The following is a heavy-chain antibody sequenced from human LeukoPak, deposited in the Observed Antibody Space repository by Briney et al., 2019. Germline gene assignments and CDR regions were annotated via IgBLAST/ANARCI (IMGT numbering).Heavy chain of an antibody. J-gene: IGHJ6*03. CDR3: AKGLKTGVGPYMGYHYYMDV. CDR2: INDNGDGT. V-gene: IGHV3-23*01. D-gene: IGHD3-16*01. Sequence: GGSLRLSCAASGFTFSSYAMSWVRQAPGKGLKWVSTINDNGDGTYYADSVKGRFTISRDNSYNTVSLQMNSLRDEDTGVYYCAKGLKTGVGPYMGYHYYMDVWGKGATVTVSS. CDR1: GFTFSSYA.